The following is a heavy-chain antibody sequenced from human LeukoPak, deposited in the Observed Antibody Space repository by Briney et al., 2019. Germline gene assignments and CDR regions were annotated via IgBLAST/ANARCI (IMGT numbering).Heavy chain of an antibody. D-gene: IGHD3-22*01. CDR3: ARLYDSTGYYYTYAMDV. CDR2: IYPGDSDT. V-gene: IGHV5-51*01. J-gene: IGHJ6*02. Sequence: GESLKISCKGSGYRFTTYWIAWVRQMPGKGLEWMGIIYPGDSDTRYSPSFQGQVTISADKSITTAYLRWSSLKASDTAMYYCARLYDSTGYYYTYAMDVWGQGTTVTVSS. CDR1: GYRFTTYW.